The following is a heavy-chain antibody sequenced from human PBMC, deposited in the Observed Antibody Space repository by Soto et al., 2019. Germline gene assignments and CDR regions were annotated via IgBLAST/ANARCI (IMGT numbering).Heavy chain of an antibody. Sequence: EVQLVESGGGLVQPGGSLRLSCAASGFTFSSYWMHWVRQAPGKGLVWVSRINSDGSSTSYADSVKGRFTISRDNAKNTLYLQMNSLRAEDTAVYYCARGVPLWFGGLLGRFDPWGQGTLVTVSS. CDR3: ARGVPLWFGGLLGRFDP. V-gene: IGHV3-74*01. D-gene: IGHD3-10*01. CDR1: GFTFSSYW. J-gene: IGHJ5*02. CDR2: INSDGSST.